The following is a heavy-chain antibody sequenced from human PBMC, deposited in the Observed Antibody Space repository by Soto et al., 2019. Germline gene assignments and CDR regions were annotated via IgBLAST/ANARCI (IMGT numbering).Heavy chain of an antibody. Sequence: VASVKVSCKASGYTFTNYAMHWVRQAPGQRLEWMGWINTGKGNTKYSQKFQGRVTITSDTSASTAYMDLSSLRSEDTAMYYCARAGDDCSAANCYVIDYWGQGTLVTVSS. CDR1: GYTFTNYA. D-gene: IGHD2-2*01. CDR2: INTGKGNT. V-gene: IGHV1-3*04. CDR3: ARAGDDCSAANCYVIDY. J-gene: IGHJ4*02.